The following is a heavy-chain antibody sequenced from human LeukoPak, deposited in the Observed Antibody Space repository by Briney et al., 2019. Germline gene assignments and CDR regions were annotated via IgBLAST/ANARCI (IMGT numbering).Heavy chain of an antibody. CDR3: ARAIRQYYYGSGSYLFDY. CDR1: GGTFSSYA. J-gene: IGHJ4*02. CDR2: IIPIFGTA. D-gene: IGHD3-10*01. Sequence: ASVKVSCKASGGTFSSYAISWVRQAPGQGLEWMGGIIPIFGTANYAQKFQGRVTITADKSTSTAYMELSSLRSEDTAVYYCARAIRQYYYGSGSYLFDYWGQGTLVTVSS. V-gene: IGHV1-69*06.